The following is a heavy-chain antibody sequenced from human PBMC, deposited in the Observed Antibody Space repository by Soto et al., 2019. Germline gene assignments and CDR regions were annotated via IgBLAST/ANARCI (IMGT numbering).Heavy chain of an antibody. CDR2: ISGSDGKT. CDR1: GFSFASFA. Sequence: DVRLAESGGGLVQPGGSLRLSCTTSGFSFASFAMTWVRQAPGKGLEWVATISGSDGKTYYADSVKGRFSISRDTSRNTLDQQMNSLRADDTAIYYCAKWSYLDYWGQGTRGTVSS. V-gene: IGHV3-23*04. CDR3: AKWSYLDY. D-gene: IGHD3-3*01. J-gene: IGHJ4*02.